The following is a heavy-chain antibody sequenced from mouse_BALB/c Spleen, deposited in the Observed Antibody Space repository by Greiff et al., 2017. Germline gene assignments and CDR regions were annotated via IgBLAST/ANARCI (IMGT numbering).Heavy chain of an antibody. V-gene: IGHV5-6-5*01. J-gene: IGHJ2*01. D-gene: IGHD2-3*01. Sequence: EVQGVESGGGLVKPGGSLKLSCAASGFTFSSYAMSWVRQTPEKRLEWVASISSGGSTYYPDSVKGRFTISRDNARNILYLQMSSLRSEDTAMYYCARGDGYYYFDYWGQGTTLTVSS. CDR3: ARGDGYYYFDY. CDR2: ISSGGST. CDR1: GFTFSSYA.